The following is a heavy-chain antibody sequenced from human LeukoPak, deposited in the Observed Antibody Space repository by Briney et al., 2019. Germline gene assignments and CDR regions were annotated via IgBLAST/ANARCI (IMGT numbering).Heavy chain of an antibody. Sequence: PGRSLRLSCAASGFTLDDYAMHWVRQAPGKGLGWVSGVSWNSGTIDYAVSVKGRFTISRDNAKNSLYLQMNSLRAGDTALYYCAKDVAYNRGAFDVWGQGTMVTVSS. CDR1: GFTLDDYA. J-gene: IGHJ3*01. CDR3: AKDVAYNRGAFDV. V-gene: IGHV3-9*01. CDR2: VSWNSGTI. D-gene: IGHD1-14*01.